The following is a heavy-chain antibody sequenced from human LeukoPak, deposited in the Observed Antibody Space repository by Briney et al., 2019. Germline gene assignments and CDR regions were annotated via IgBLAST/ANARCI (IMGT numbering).Heavy chain of an antibody. CDR2: IVSSGSVK. CDR3: ARDGSGSYSASFDY. Sequence: GGSLRLSCTVSEFAFSDYYMSWIRQAPGKGLEWVSYIVSSGSVKYYADSVKGRFTISRDNAKNSLYLQMISLRAEDTAVYYCARDGSGSYSASFDYWGQGTLVTVSS. V-gene: IGHV3-11*04. CDR1: EFAFSDYY. D-gene: IGHD3-10*01. J-gene: IGHJ4*02.